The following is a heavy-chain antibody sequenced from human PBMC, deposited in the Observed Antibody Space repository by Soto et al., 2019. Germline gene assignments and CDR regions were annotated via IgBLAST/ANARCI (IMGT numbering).Heavy chain of an antibody. V-gene: IGHV3-23*01. D-gene: IGHD3-10*01. CDR2: ISETGRST. CDR3: AKKVNSGPGSQYFDY. Sequence: GGSLRLSCVDSLFTFSNYVMSWVRQAPGKGLEWVSTISETGRSTYYADSVKGRFTISRDNSKNTLFLQMNSLRAEDTAIYYCAKKVNSGPGSQYFDYWGQGTLVTVS. CDR1: LFTFSNYV. J-gene: IGHJ4*02.